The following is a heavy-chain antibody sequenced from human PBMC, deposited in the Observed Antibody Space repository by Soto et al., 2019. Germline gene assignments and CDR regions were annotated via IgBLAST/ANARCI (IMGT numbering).Heavy chain of an antibody. Sequence: SETLSLTCTVSGGSINSGGYSWTWIRQPPGKGLEWIGYIYYSGSTNYNPSLKSRVTISVDTSKNQFSLRLSSVTAADTAVYYCARVLGGWSYIDYWGQGTLVTVSS. J-gene: IGHJ4*02. CDR2: IYYSGST. V-gene: IGHV4-61*08. CDR3: ARVLGGWSYIDY. D-gene: IGHD1-20*01. CDR1: GGSINSGGYS.